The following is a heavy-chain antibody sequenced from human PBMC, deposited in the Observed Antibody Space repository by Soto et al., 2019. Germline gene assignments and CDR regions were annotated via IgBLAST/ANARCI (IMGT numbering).Heavy chain of an antibody. Sequence: PSETLSLTCTVSGGSISSYYWSWIRQPPGKGLEWIGYIYYSGSTNYNPSLKSRVTISVDTSKNQFSLKLSSVTAADTAVYYCARVVVLWFGELSQYNWFDPWGQGTLVTVSS. CDR2: IYYSGST. CDR3: ARVVVLWFGELSQYNWFDP. V-gene: IGHV4-59*01. D-gene: IGHD3-10*01. J-gene: IGHJ5*02. CDR1: GGSISSYY.